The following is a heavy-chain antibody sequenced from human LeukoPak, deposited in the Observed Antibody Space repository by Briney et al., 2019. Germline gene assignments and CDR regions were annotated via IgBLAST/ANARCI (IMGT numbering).Heavy chain of an antibody. D-gene: IGHD3-10*02. CDR1: GFTFSSYE. J-gene: IGHJ6*04. CDR3: AALGITMIGGV. Sequence: PGGSLRLSYAGSGFTFSSYEMNWVRQAPGKGLEWVSYISSSGSTIYYADSVKGRFTISRDNAKNSLYLQMNSLRAEDTAVYYCAALGITMIGGVWGKGTTVTISS. V-gene: IGHV3-48*03. CDR2: ISSSGSTI.